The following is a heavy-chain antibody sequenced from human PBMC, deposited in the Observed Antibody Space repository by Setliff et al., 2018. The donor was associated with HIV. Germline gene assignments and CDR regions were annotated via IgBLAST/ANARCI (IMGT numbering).Heavy chain of an antibody. Sequence: PGGSLRLSCAASGFAFSSHAMNWVRQAPGKGLEWVSSISSSGSYIYYADSVKGRFTISRDDATKSLFLQMDSLRAEDTAVYYCARRPHRRSGYYLYYFDSWGQGTLVTVSS. CDR1: GFAFSSHA. CDR3: ARRPHRRSGYYLYYFDS. D-gene: IGHD3-22*01. CDR2: ISSSGSYI. J-gene: IGHJ4*02. V-gene: IGHV3-21*01.